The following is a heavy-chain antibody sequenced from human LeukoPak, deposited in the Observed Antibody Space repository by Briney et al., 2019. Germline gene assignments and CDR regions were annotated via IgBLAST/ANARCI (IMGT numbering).Heavy chain of an antibody. CDR2: IYYSGST. D-gene: IGHD2-21*02. J-gene: IGHJ3*02. CDR1: GGSISNYY. Sequence: SETLSLTCTVSGGSISNYYWSWIRQPPGKGLEWIGYIYYSGSTNYNPSLKSRVTISIDTSKNQFSLKLSSVTAADTAVYYCARYSYCGGDCYDAFDIWGQGTMVTVSS. CDR3: ARYSYCGGDCYDAFDI. V-gene: IGHV4-59*01.